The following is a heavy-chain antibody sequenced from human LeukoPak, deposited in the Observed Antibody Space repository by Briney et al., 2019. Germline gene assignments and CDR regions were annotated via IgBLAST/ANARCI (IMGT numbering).Heavy chain of an antibody. CDR1: GFTFSSYS. J-gene: IGHJ4*02. CDR2: ISSSSYI. D-gene: IGHD3-10*01. V-gene: IGHV3-21*01. CDR3: ARDRNYYGSGSYYI. Sequence: GGSLSLSCAASGFTFSSYSMNWVRQAPGKGLEWVSSISSSSYIYYADSVKGRFTISRDNAKNSLYLQMNSLRAEDTAVYYCARDRNYYGSGSYYIWGQGTLVTVSS.